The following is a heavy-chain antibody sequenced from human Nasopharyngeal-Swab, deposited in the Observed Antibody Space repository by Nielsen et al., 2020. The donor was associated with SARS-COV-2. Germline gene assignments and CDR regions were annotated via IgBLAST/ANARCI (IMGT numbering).Heavy chain of an antibody. CDR1: GFTFRPFW. Sequence: GESLKISCAASGFTFRPFWMHWVRQVPGKGLAWVSRVTSDGKSTHYADSVRGRFTISRDNAKNTVYLQMNSLRAEDTAVHYCVRDGSHYDFDFWGQGTLVTVST. CDR2: VTSDGKST. V-gene: IGHV3-74*01. D-gene: IGHD3-10*01. J-gene: IGHJ4*02. CDR3: VRDGSHYDFDF.